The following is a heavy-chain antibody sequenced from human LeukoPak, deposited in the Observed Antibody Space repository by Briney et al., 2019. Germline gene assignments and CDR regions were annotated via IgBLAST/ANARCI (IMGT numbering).Heavy chain of an antibody. J-gene: IGHJ4*02. D-gene: IGHD3-10*01. CDR3: ARESGYYYGSGSCFDY. CDR2: INPNSGGT. Sequence: GASVKVSCKASGYTFTNYGISWVRQAPGQGLEWMGWINPNSGGTNYAQKFQGWVTMTRDTSISTAYMELSRLRSDDTAVYYCARESGYYYGSGSCFDYWGQGTLVTVSS. CDR1: GYTFTNYG. V-gene: IGHV1-2*04.